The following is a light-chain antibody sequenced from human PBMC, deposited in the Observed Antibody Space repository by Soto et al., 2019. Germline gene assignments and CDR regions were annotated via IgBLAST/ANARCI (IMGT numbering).Light chain of an antibody. CDR3: MQGTHWPIT. V-gene: IGKV2-30*02. CDR1: QILVHSDGIAY. Sequence: VVMTQSPLSLPVTLGQPSSISCSSNQILVHSDGIAYFSWFQQRPGRSPRRLIYKVSNRDSGVPARFSGSGSGTDFALKISRVEAEDVGVYYCMQGTHWPITFGQGTRLEI. CDR2: KVS. J-gene: IGKJ5*01.